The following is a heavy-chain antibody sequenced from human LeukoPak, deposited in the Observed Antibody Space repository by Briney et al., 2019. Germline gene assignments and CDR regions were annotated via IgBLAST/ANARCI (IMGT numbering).Heavy chain of an antibody. CDR2: INHSGST. V-gene: IGHV4-34*01. D-gene: IGHD4-17*01. CDR3: ARAGTHGYFDY. J-gene: IGHJ4*02. Sequence: SETLSLTCAVYGGSFSGYYWSWIRQPPGKGLEWIREINHSGSTNYNPSLKSRVTISVDTSKNQFSLKLSSVTAADTAVYYCARAGTHGYFDYWGQGTLVTVSS. CDR1: GGSFSGYY.